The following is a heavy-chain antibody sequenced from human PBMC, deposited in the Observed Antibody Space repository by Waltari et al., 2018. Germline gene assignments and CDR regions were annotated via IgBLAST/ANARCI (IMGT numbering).Heavy chain of an antibody. V-gene: IGHV1-69*08. CDR2: IIPIFGTA. CDR3: ARGKAVAGTGVDY. CDR1: GGTLSSYP. Sequence: QVQLVQSGAELRKPGSSVKCSCKASGGTLSSYPISWVEQAPGQGLEWMGRIIPIFGTANYAQKFQGRVTITADKSTSTAYMELSSLRSEDTAVYYCARGKAVAGTGVDYWGQGTLVTVSS. J-gene: IGHJ4*02. D-gene: IGHD6-19*01.